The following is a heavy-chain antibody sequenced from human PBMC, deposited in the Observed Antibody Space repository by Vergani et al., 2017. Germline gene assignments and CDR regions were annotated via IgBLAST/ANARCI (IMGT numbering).Heavy chain of an antibody. D-gene: IGHD3-10*01. V-gene: IGHV4-59*12. CDR1: GGSISSYY. CDR3: ARVVRGGGEPMDV. J-gene: IGHJ6*02. Sequence: QVQLQESGPGLVKPSETLSLTCTVSGGSISSYYWSWIRQPPGKGLEWIGYIYYSGSTNYNPSFKSRVTISVDTSKNQFSLELSSVTAADTAVYCGARVVRGGGEPMDVWGQGTTVTGSS. CDR2: IYYSGST.